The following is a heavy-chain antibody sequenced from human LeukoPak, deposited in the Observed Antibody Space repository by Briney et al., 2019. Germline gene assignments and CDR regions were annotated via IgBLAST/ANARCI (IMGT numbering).Heavy chain of an antibody. J-gene: IGHJ4*02. Sequence: SETLSLTCTVSGGSISSGDFYWSWIRQPARKGLEWIGRIYTSGSTNYNPSLQSRVTISVDTSKNQFSLKLTSVTAADTAVYYCARGPYYYDSSGSFDYWGQGTLVTVSS. CDR2: IYTSGST. CDR3: ARGPYYYDSSGSFDY. D-gene: IGHD3-22*01. CDR1: GGSISSGDFY. V-gene: IGHV4-61*02.